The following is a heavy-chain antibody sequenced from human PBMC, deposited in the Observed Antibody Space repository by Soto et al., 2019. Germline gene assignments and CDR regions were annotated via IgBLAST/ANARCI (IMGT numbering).Heavy chain of an antibody. CDR2: SSRCSTI. D-gene: IGHD3-3*01. J-gene: IGHJ6*02. V-gene: IGHV3-11*01. CDR3: AKSRFFGVVISYYYYGMDV. Sequence: SSRCSTIYNADAVKGRFTSSRDTAKNALYLQMNRLRAEDTAVYYCAKSRFFGVVISYYYYGMDVWGQGTTVTVSS.